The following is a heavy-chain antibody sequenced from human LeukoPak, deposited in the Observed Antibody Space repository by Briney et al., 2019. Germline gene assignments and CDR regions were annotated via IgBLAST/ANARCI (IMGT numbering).Heavy chain of an antibody. Sequence: KPSETLSLTCTVSGGSISSSSYYWGWIRQPPGKGLEWIGSIYYSGSTYYNPSLKSRVTISVDTSKNQFSLKLSSVTAADTAVYYCARLLARLGPWYYYYYMDVWGKGTTVTVSS. CDR3: ARLLARLGPWYYYYYMDV. D-gene: IGHD3-3*02. J-gene: IGHJ6*03. V-gene: IGHV4-39*01. CDR2: IYYSGST. CDR1: GGSISSSSYY.